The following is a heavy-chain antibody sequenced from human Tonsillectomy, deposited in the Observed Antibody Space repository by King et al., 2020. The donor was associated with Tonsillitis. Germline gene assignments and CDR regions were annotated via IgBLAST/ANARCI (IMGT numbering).Heavy chain of an antibody. CDR1: GFTVSSNY. CDR2: IYGGGST. CDR3: AKWAYYSSGYHSLNTFDI. Sequence: VQLVESGGGLVQPGGSLRLSCAASGFTVSSNYMSWVSQAPGKGLEWVSVIYGGGSTYFAAYVKGRFTNYRHHSKKALYLQMDSLRPDDTAVYYCAKWAYYSSGYHSLNTFDIWGLGTLVTVSS. D-gene: IGHD3-22*01. V-gene: IGHV3-53*04. J-gene: IGHJ3*02.